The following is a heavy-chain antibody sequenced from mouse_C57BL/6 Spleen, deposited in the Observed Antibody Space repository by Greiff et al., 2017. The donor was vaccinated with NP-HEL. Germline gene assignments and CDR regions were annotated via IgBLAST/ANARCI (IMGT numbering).Heavy chain of an antibody. CDR3: TRGLYDGYLPWFAY. Sequence: EVMLVESGGGLVKPGGSLKLSCAASGFTFSSYAMSWVRQTPEKRLEWVAYISSGGGYTYYADTVKGRFTISRDNARNTLYLQMSSLKSDDTSMYYCTRGLYDGYLPWFAYWGQGTLVTVSA. CDR2: ISSGGGYT. D-gene: IGHD2-3*01. V-gene: IGHV5-9-1*02. J-gene: IGHJ3*01. CDR1: GFTFSSYA.